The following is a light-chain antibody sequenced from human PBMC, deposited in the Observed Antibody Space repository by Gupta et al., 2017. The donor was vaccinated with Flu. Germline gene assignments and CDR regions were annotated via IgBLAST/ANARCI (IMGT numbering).Light chain of an antibody. J-gene: IGLJ3*02. V-gene: IGLV3-21*02. CDR1: NMGSKT. Sequence: TARIICGRNNMGSKTGHWYQQKSGQAPVLAVSDDAVRPSGIPERYSGPNSGNTATLTISRVEDGDEADYYCQVWDSSSDHPKCVFGGGTKMTVL. CDR3: QVWDSSSDHPKCV. CDR2: DDA.